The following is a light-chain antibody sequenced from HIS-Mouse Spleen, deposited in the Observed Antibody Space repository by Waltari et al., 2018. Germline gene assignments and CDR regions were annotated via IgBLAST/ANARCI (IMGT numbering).Light chain of an antibody. CDR2: EVS. J-gene: IGLJ3*02. V-gene: IGLV2-14*01. Sequence: QSALTPPASVSGSPGQSITISCTGTSSHVGGYNYVSWYQQHPGKAPKLMIYEVSNRPSGVSNRFSGSKSGNTASLTIYGLQAEDEADYYCSSYTSSSSWVFGGGTKLTVL. CDR1: SSHVGGYNY. CDR3: SSYTSSSSWV.